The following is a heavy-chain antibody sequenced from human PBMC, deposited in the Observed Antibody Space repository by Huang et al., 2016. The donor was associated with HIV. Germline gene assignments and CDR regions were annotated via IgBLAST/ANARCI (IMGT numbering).Heavy chain of an antibody. J-gene: IGHJ3*01. V-gene: IGHV1-18*01. Sequence: QVQLVQSGGEVMQPGASVRVSCKASGYDFGSYGMSWVRQAPGQGLEWLGWIGRDSRDTSSAQKFQGRLTMTTDTSTTTTYMELRSLRSDDTAMYYCARDPYYSNRWKRNDASFLWGQGTMITVSS. CDR2: IGRDSRDT. CDR3: ARDPYYSNRWKRNDASFL. D-gene: IGHD4-4*01. CDR1: GYDFGSYG.